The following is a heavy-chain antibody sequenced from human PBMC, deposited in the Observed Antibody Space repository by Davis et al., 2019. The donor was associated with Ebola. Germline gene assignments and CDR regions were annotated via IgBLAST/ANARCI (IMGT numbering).Heavy chain of an antibody. Sequence: SLKISCAASGFTFDDYAMHWVRQAPGKGLEWVSGISWNSGSIGYADSVKGRFTISRDNAKNSLYLQMNSLRAEDTALYYCAKDQVARVVVPATMGFDSWGQGTLVTVSS. CDR3: AKDQVARVVVPATMGFDS. CDR1: GFTFDDYA. J-gene: IGHJ4*02. D-gene: IGHD2-2*01. CDR2: ISWNSGSI. V-gene: IGHV3-9*01.